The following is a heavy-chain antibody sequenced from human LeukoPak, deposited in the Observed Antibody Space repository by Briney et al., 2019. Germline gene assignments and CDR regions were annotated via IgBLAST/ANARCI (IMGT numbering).Heavy chain of an antibody. Sequence: SETLSLTCTVSGGSIRNYFWSWIRQPPGKGLEWIGYIYYTGSTNYSPSLKSRVTISVDTSKNQFSLKLSSVTAADTAVYYCARAYTSWSFDYWGQGALVTVSS. V-gene: IGHV4-59*01. D-gene: IGHD2-2*02. CDR3: ARAYTSWSFDY. CDR2: IYYTGST. J-gene: IGHJ4*02. CDR1: GGSIRNYF.